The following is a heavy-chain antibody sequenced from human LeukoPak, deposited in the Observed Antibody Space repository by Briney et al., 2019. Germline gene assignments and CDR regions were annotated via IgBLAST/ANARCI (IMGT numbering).Heavy chain of an antibody. CDR2: IYYRGST. V-gene: IGHV4-39*07. J-gene: IGHJ5*02. D-gene: IGHD3-10*01. Sequence: PSETLSLTCNVSGGSISSSSYYWGWIRQPPGKGLEWIGSIYYRGSTVYSPSLKSRVTVSLDTSRNQFSLRLRSVTAADTAMYYCVRDTTYLYDSGSYFKGWLDPWGQGTLVTVSS. CDR3: VRDTTYLYDSGSYFKGWLDP. CDR1: GGSISSSSYY.